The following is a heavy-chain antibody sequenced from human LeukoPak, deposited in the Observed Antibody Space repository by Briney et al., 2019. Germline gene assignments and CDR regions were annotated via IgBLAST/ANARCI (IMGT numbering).Heavy chain of an antibody. CDR1: GGSISSGGYY. CDR3: ARVKMYYYGSGSYYNSLLFDY. J-gene: IGHJ4*02. V-gene: IGHV4-31*03. CDR2: IYYSGST. D-gene: IGHD3-10*01. Sequence: SETLSLTCTVSGGSISSGGYYWSWLRQHPGKGLEWIGYIYYSGSTYYNPSLKSRVTISVDTSKNQFSLKLSSVTAADTAVYYCARVKMYYYGSGSYYNSLLFDYWGQGTLVTVSS.